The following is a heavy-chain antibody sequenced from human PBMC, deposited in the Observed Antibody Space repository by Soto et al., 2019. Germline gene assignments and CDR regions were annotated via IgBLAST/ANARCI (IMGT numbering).Heavy chain of an antibody. CDR2: INHSGST. V-gene: IGHV4-34*01. D-gene: IGHD3-16*01. J-gene: IGHJ6*03. CDR3: AGGEGLPGGKDLYLHLGG. CDR1: GGSFSGYY. Sequence: PSETLSLTCAVYGGSFSGYYWSWIRQPPGKGLEWIGEINHSGSTNYNPSLKSRVTISVDTSKNQFSLKLSSVTAADTAVYYCAGGEGLPGGKDLYLHLGGWGKGNTGT.